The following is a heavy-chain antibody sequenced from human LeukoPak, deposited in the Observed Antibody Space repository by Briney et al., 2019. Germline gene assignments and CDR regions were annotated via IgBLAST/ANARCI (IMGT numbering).Heavy chain of an antibody. CDR3: ATLQPHPKHGQFDY. D-gene: IGHD1-1*01. CDR1: GDSISSYQ. V-gene: IGHV4-59*01. Sequence: SETLSLTCTVSGDSISSYQWSWIRQPPGQGLEWIGYIYYSGSTSYNPSLKSRVTISVDTSKNQFSLILSSVTAADTAVYYCATLQPHPKHGQFDYWGQGTLVTVST. J-gene: IGHJ4*02. CDR2: IYYSGST.